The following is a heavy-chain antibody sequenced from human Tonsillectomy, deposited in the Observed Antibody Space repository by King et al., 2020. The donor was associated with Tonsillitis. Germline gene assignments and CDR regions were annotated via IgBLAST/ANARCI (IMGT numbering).Heavy chain of an antibody. CDR3: AKEFSGYYYLDF. D-gene: IGHD3-22*01. CDR2: IPWNSDNI. J-gene: IGHJ4*02. CDR1: GFTFGNYA. V-gene: IGHV3-9*01. Sequence: VQLVESGGGLVQPGRSLRLSCAASGFTFGNYAMHWVRQAPGKGLEWVSGIPWNSDNIGYADSVKGRFTISRDNAKNSLYLQMNSLRVEDTALYYCAKEFSGYYYLDFWGQGTLVTVSS.